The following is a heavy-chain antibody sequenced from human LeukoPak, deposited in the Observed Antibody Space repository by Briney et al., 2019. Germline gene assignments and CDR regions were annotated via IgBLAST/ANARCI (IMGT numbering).Heavy chain of an antibody. CDR3: ARGPPQLGAFDI. D-gene: IGHD3-10*01. J-gene: IGHJ3*02. CDR1: GGSISGYY. Sequence: SETLSLTCSVSGGSISGYYWSWIRQPPGKGLEWIAYIHSSGSTNYNPSLRSRVTISVDTSKNQFSLKLSSVTAADTAVYYCARGPPQLGAFDIWGQGTMVTVSS. CDR2: IHSSGST. V-gene: IGHV4-59*08.